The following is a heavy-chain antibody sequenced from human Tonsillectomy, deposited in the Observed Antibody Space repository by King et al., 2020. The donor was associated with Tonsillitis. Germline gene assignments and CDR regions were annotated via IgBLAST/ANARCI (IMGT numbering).Heavy chain of an antibody. J-gene: IGHJ4*02. Sequence: VQLVESGGGVVQPGKSLRVSCEVSGFSFRSCGMHWVRQVPGKGLEWVAMISFDGSKKYYADSVKGRFTISRDNSQKTLFLEMNGLRVDDTAVYYCASDWGDYGDPIDYWGQGTLVAVSS. V-gene: IGHV3-33*01. CDR2: ISFDGSKK. D-gene: IGHD4-17*01. CDR3: ASDWGDYGDPIDY. CDR1: GFSFRSCG.